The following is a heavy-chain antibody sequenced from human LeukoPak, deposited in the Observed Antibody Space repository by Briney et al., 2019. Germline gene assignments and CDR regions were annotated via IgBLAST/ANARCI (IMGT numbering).Heavy chain of an antibody. D-gene: IGHD3-10*01. CDR1: GYTFTGNY. CDR2: INPNSGGT. V-gene: IGHV1-2*02. CDR3: ARDLWFGELPDS. Sequence: ASVKVSCKGSGYTFTGNYMHWVRQAPGQGLEWMGWINPNSGGTRHAQKFQGRVTMTRDTSISTAYMELSSLRSDDTAVYYCARDLWFGELPDSWGQGTLVTVSS. J-gene: IGHJ4*02.